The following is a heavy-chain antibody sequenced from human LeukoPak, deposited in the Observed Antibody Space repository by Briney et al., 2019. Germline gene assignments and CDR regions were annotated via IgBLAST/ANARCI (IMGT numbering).Heavy chain of an antibody. V-gene: IGHV4-61*08. J-gene: IGHJ6*02. D-gene: IGHD3-10*01. CDR3: ARDHTTMVRGVILSTYGMDV. CDR1: GGSISSGGYY. Sequence: SQTLSLTCTVSGGSISSGGYYWSWIRQPPGKGLEWIGYIYYSGSTNYNPSLKSRVTISVDTSKNQFSLKLSSVTAADTAVYYCARDHTTMVRGVILSTYGMDVWGQGTTVTVSS. CDR2: IYYSGST.